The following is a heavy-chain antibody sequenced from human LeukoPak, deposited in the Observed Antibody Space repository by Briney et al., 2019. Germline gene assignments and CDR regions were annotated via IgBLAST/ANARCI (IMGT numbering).Heavy chain of an antibody. V-gene: IGHV3-74*01. CDR1: GFTFSSHA. J-gene: IGHJ5*02. Sequence: GGSLRLSCAASGFTFSSHAMSWVRQAPGKGLVWVSRTNEDGSITNYADSVKGRFTISRDNAKDTLYLQMDSLRAEDTAVYYCARILAWGQGTLVTVSS. CDR3: ARILA. D-gene: IGHD2-15*01. CDR2: TNEDGSIT.